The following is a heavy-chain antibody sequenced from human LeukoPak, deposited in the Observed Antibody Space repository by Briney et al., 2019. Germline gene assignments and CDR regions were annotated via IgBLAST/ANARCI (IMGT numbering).Heavy chain of an antibody. J-gene: IGHJ5*02. D-gene: IGHD3-10*01. CDR2: MNPNSGNT. CDR1: GYTFSSYE. V-gene: IGHV1-8*01. CDR3: VRLFVQEPSGWFDP. Sequence: ASVKVSCKASGYTFSSYEINWVRQPPRQGLEWMGWMNPNSGNTAYAQKFQGRVTMTRDVSIRTAYMELSSLRSEDTAVYYCVRLFVQEPSGWFDPWGQGTLVTVS.